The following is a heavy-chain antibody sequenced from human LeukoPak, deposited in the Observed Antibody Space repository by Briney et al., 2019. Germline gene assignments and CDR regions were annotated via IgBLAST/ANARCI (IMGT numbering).Heavy chain of an antibody. CDR2: IYTSGST. D-gene: IGHD3-9*01. CDR3: ARAGADLDYDILTGYYYYYMDV. J-gene: IGHJ6*03. CDR1: GGSINSYY. Sequence: SETLSLTCTVSGGSINSYYWSWIRQPAGKGLEWIGRIYTSGSTNYNPSLKSRVTMSVDTSKNQFSLKLSSVTAADTAVYYCARAGADLDYDILTGYYYYYMDVWGKGTTVTVSS. V-gene: IGHV4-4*07.